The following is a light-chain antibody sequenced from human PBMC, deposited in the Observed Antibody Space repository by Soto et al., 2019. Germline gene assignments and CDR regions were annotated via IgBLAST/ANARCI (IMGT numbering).Light chain of an antibody. J-gene: IGKJ1*01. V-gene: IGKV3-15*01. CDR1: QSVSSN. CDR2: GAS. CDR3: QHYGSSHRT. Sequence: EIVMTQSPATLSVSPGERATLSCRASQSVSSNLAWYQQKPGQAPRLLIYGASTRATGIPARFSGSGSGTEFTLTLSSLQSEDFVVYYCQHYGSSHRTFGQRTKVEIK.